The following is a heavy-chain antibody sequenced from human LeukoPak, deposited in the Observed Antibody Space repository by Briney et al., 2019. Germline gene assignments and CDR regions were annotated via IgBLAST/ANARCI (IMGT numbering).Heavy chain of an antibody. V-gene: IGHV3-49*03. J-gene: IGHJ4*02. CDR3: TREDSSSWHADFDY. CDR2: IRSKAYGGTT. D-gene: IGHD6-13*01. CDR1: GFTFGDYA. Sequence: PGGSLRLSCTASGFTFGDYAMSWFRQAPGKGLEWVGFIRSKAYGGTTEYAASVKGRFTISRDDSKSIAYLQMNSLKTEDTAVYYCTREDSSSWHADFDYWGQGTLVTVSS.